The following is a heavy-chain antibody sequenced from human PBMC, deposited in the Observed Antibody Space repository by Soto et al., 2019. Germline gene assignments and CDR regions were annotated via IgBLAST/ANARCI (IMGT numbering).Heavy chain of an antibody. CDR2: IMPVFRTT. D-gene: IGHD2-8*01. J-gene: IGHJ6*02. CDR3: ARDNDRPQLGGNYYYILDV. CDR1: GGTFRTAA. V-gene: IGHV1-69*12. Sequence: QVQLEQSGAEVKKPGSSVKVSCKASGGTFRTAAISWVRQAPGQGLAWMGGIMPVFRTTDYAQKFQGRVTITADESTNTAYMELSGLRSDDTAVYYCARDNDRPQLGGNYYYILDVWGQGTTITVS.